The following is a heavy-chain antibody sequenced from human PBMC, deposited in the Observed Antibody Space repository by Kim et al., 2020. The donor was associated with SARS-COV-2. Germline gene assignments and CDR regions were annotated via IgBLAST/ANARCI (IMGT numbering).Heavy chain of an antibody. Sequence: GGSLRLSCAASGFTFSSYAMTWVRQAPGEGLEWVSTISASGDSTYYAESVKGRFTISRDNSKNTLYLQMTSLRTEDAAVYHCAKERVVHAIGGAFDIWGQGTLVSASS. CDR3: AKERVVHAIGGAFDI. CDR2: ISASGDST. V-gene: IGHV3-23*01. CDR1: GFTFSSYA. J-gene: IGHJ3*02. D-gene: IGHD2-8*02.